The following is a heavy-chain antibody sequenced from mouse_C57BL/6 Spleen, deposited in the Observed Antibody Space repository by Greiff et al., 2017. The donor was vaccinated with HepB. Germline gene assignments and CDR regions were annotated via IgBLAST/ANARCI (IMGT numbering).Heavy chain of an antibody. CDR2: INPGSGGT. J-gene: IGHJ4*01. CDR3: ARWGLRLYYAMDY. V-gene: IGHV1-54*01. CDR1: GYAFTNYL. Sequence: VQLQQSGAELVRPGTSVKVSCKASGYAFTNYLIEWVKQRPGQGLEWIGVINPGSGGTNYNEKFKGKATLTADKSSSTAYMQLSSLTSEDSAVYLCARWGLRLYYAMDYWGQGTSVTVSS. D-gene: IGHD2-4*01.